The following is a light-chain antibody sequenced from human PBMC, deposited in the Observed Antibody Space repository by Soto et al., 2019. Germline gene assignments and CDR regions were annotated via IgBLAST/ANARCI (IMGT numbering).Light chain of an antibody. Sequence: DMEMTHCPDYLALSLSQSSVMNCKCSGSVLYKSNNKNHLAWYQQKPGQPPQLIIYWASTRESGVPDRFSGSGSGTDFTPTISSLQAEDVAVYYCQQYYSTPITFGQGTRLKI. CDR1: GSVLYKSNNKNH. J-gene: IGKJ5*01. CDR2: WAS. V-gene: IGKV4-1*01. CDR3: QQYYSTPIT.